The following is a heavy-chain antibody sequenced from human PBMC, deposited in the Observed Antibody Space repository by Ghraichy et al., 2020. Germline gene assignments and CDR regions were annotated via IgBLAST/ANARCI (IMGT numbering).Heavy chain of an antibody. J-gene: IGHJ4*02. CDR3: ARMDYGSADDF. CDR1: GFTFTNYA. CDR2: ISTSGTE. Sequence: TLSLTCAASGFTFTNYAMNWVRQAPGKGLEWVSYISTSGTEHYADSVKGRFTISRDNAKNSVYLQMNSLRDEDTAMYYCARMDYGSADDFWGQGTLVTVSS. D-gene: IGHD3-10*01. V-gene: IGHV3-48*02.